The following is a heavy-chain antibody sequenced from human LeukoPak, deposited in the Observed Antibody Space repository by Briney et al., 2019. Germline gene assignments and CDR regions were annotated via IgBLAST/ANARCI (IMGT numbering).Heavy chain of an antibody. CDR2: IYYSGST. J-gene: IGHJ4*02. D-gene: IGHD7-27*01. Sequence: PSETLSLTCTVSGGSISSSDYYWGWIRQPPGKGLEWIGYIYYSGSTYYNPSLKSRVTISVDTPKNQFSVKMYSVTAADTAVFYCARQRGWGFGSYFDYWGRGTLVTVSS. V-gene: IGHV4-39*01. CDR1: GGSISSSDYY. CDR3: ARQRGWGFGSYFDY.